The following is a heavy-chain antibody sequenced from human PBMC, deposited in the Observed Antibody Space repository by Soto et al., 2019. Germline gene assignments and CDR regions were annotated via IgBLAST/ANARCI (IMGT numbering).Heavy chain of an antibody. CDR1: GGSFSGYY. CDR3: AARHFWSRSWTDRRLDY. CDR2: INRSGFT. D-gene: IGHD3-3*02. J-gene: IGHJ4*02. Sequence: PSETLSLTCAVYGGSFSGYYWTWIRQPPGKGLEWIGEINRSGFTNYNPSLRSRVTMSVDTPKTLFSLRLSSLTAADTAVYYCAARHFWSRSWTDRRLDYWGQGTMVTVSS. V-gene: IGHV4-34*01.